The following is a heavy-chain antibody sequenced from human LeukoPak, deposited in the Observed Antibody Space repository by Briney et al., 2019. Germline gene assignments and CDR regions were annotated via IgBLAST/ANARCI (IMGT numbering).Heavy chain of an antibody. J-gene: IGHJ3*02. CDR2: ISGSGGST. CDR1: GFTFSSYA. Sequence: GGSLRLSCAASGFTFSSYAMSWVRQAPGKGLEWVSAISGSGGSTYYADSVKGRFTISRDNSKNTLYLQMNSLRAEDTAVYYCVKSEVFGVVINLDAFDIWGQGTMVTVSS. CDR3: VKSEVFGVVINLDAFDI. D-gene: IGHD3-3*01. V-gene: IGHV3-23*01.